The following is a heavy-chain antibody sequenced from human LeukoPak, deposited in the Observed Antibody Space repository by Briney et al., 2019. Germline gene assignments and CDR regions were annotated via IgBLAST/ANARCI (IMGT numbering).Heavy chain of an antibody. J-gene: IGHJ6*02. V-gene: IGHV4-34*01. CDR2: INHSGST. CDR3: ARGRGYYGMDV. CDR1: GGSFSGYY. Sequence: PSETLSLTCAVYGGSFSGYYWSWIRQPPGKGLEWIGEINHSGSTNYNPSLKSRVTISVDTSKNQFSLKLSSVTAADTAVYYCARGRGYYGMDVWGQGTMVTVSS.